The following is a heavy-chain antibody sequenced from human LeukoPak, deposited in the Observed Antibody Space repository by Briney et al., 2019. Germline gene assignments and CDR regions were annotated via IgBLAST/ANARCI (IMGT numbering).Heavy chain of an antibody. CDR1: GFTVSSNY. CDR2: IYSGGST. D-gene: IGHD1-26*01. Sequence: PGGSLRLSCAASGFTVSSNYMSWVRQASGKGLEWVSVIYSGGSTYYADSVKGRFTISRDNSKNTLYLQMNSLRAEVTAVYYCARGRGSYYFDYWGQGTLVTVSS. CDR3: ARGRGSYYFDY. V-gene: IGHV3-53*01. J-gene: IGHJ4*02.